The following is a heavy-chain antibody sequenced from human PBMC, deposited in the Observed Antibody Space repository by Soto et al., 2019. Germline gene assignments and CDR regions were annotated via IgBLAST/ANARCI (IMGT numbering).Heavy chain of an antibody. CDR1: GGSISSYY. CDR2: IYPSGGT. Sequence: SETLSLTCTVSGGSISSYYWSWIRQPAGKGLGWIGRIYPSGGTNYNPSLKSRVTMSVDTSKKRFSLRLSSVTAADTAVYYCARGSAAGVDYGMDVWGQGTSVTVSS. V-gene: IGHV4-4*07. CDR3: ARGSAAGVDYGMDV. J-gene: IGHJ6*02. D-gene: IGHD6-13*01.